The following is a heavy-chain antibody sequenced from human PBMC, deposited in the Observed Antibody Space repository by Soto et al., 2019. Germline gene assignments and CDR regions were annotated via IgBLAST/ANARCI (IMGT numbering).Heavy chain of an antibody. CDR1: GGSISSGGYS. D-gene: IGHD4-17*01. V-gene: IGHV4-30-2*01. Sequence: SETLSLTCAVSGGSISSGGYSWSWIRQPPGKGLEWIGYIYHSGSTYYNPSLKSRVTISVDRSKNQFSLKLSSVTAADTAVYYCARGPVTTEFFYPYNWFDPWGQGTLVTVSS. CDR3: ARGPVTTEFFYPYNWFDP. CDR2: IYHSGST. J-gene: IGHJ5*02.